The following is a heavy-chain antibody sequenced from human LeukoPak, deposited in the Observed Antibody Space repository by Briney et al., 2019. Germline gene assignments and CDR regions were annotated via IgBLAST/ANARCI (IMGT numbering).Heavy chain of an antibody. D-gene: IGHD6-19*01. Sequence: GGSLRLSCTASGFTFRSSAMHWVRQAPGKGLEWVAVISYDGVNTYFADSVKGRFTFSRDNSKNTLFLQMSSLRHEDTAVYFCARDLGLAVASSWGGLDYWGQGTLVTVSS. CDR1: GFTFRSSA. CDR3: ARDLGLAVASSWGGLDY. CDR2: ISYDGVNT. V-gene: IGHV3-30*04. J-gene: IGHJ4*02.